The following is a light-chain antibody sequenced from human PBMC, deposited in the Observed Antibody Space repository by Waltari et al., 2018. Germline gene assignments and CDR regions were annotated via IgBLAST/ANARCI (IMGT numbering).Light chain of an antibody. CDR1: SSNIGSNT. CDR2: RNK. J-gene: IGLJ3*02. Sequence: QSVLTQPPSASGTPGQRVTISCSGSSSNIGSNTVNWYQQLPGTAPKLLIYRNKQRPSGVPDRFSGSKVGTSASLAISGLQSEDEADYYCAAWDDSLNGWVFGGGTKLTVL. CDR3: AAWDDSLNGWV. V-gene: IGLV1-44*01.